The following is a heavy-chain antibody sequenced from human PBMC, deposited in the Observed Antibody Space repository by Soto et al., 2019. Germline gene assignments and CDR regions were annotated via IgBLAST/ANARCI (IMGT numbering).Heavy chain of an antibody. J-gene: IGHJ5*02. CDR1: RGSISVYY. Sequence: SETLSLTCTVSRGSISVYYWSWIRQPPGKGPEWIGYVYHSGTTNYNPSLKSRVTISLDTSKNQFSLKLNSVTAADTAVYYCARGSRRNKNNWFNPWGQGTLVTVSS. V-gene: IGHV4-59*12. CDR3: ARGSRRNKNNWFNP. D-gene: IGHD6-13*01. CDR2: VYHSGTT.